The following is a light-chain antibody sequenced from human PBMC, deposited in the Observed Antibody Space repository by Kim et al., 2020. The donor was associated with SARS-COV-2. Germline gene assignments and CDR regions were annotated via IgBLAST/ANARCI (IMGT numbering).Light chain of an antibody. J-gene: IGLJ3*02. CDR2: DVS. V-gene: IGLV2-11*01. CDR3: CSYGGSYTWV. Sequence: GQTGTITCTGTSSDVGCYNYVSWYQQHPGKAPNLMIYDVSRRPSGVPDRFSGSKSGNAASLTISGLQAEDGADNYCCSYGGSYTWVFGGGTQLTVL. CDR1: SSDVGCYNY.